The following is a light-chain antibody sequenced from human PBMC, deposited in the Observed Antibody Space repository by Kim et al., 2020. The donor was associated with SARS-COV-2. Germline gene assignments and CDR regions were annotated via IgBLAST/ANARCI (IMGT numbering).Light chain of an antibody. V-gene: IGKV1-27*01. CDR2: GAS. J-gene: IGKJ1*01. Sequence: DIQMTQSPSSLSASVGDRVTITCRASQVINNYLAWYQQKPGKAPTVLIYGASTLHSGVPSRFSGSGSGTDFTLTISSLQPEDVGTYYCQNYDSAPWTFGDGTTVDIK. CDR1: QVINNY. CDR3: QNYDSAPWT.